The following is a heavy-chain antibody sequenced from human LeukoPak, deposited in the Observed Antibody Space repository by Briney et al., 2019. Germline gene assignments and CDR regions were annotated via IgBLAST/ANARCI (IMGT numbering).Heavy chain of an antibody. V-gene: IGHV3-23*01. D-gene: IGHD1-1*01. Sequence: PGGSLRLSCVVSGFTFSRYAMTWVRQAPGKGLEWVSTISDSGGSTYYADSVKDRFSISRDNSKNTLYLQMHSLRAEDTAVYYCAKDLELERGMADYFDYWGQGTLVTVSS. CDR3: AKDLELERGMADYFDY. CDR2: ISDSGGST. J-gene: IGHJ4*02. CDR1: GFTFSRYA.